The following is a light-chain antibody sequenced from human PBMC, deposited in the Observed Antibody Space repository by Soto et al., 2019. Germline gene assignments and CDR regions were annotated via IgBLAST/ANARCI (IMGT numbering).Light chain of an antibody. J-gene: IGKJ5*01. V-gene: IGKV1-9*01. CDR3: QQLNSYPPA. Sequence: DIQLTQSPSFLSASVGDRVTITCRASQGISSYLAWYQQEPGKAPKLLIYAASTLQSGVPSRFSGSGSGTEFTLTISSLQPEDFATYYCQQLNSYPPAFGQGTRLENK. CDR2: AAS. CDR1: QGISSY.